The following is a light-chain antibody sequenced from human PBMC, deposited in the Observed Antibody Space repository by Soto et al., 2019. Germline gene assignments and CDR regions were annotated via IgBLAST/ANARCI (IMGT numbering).Light chain of an antibody. CDR2: DVS. V-gene: IGLV2-14*01. CDR1: SSDVGGYNF. Sequence: QSVLTQPASVSGSPGQSITISCTGTSSDVGGYNFVSWYQQHAGKAPRLMIYDVSNRPSGVSNRFSGSKSGNTASLTLSGLQGEDEADYYCSSHSSSSTLVVFGGGTKLTVL. CDR3: SSHSSSSTLVV. J-gene: IGLJ2*01.